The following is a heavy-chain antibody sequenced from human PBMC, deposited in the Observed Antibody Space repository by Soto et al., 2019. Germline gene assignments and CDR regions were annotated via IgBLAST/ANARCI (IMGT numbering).Heavy chain of an antibody. D-gene: IGHD4-17*01. V-gene: IGHV1-18*01. Sequence: ASVKVSCKASGYTFTSYGISWVRQAPGQGLEWMGWISAYNGNTNYAQKLQGRVTMTTDTSTSTAYMELRSLRSDDTAVYYCARDPFPTTVNTYNWFDPWGQGTLVTVSS. J-gene: IGHJ5*02. CDR2: ISAYNGNT. CDR1: GYTFTSYG. CDR3: ARDPFPTTVNTYNWFDP.